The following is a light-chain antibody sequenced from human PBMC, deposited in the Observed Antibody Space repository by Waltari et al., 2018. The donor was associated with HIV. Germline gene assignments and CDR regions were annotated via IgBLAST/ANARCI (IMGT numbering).Light chain of an antibody. J-gene: IGLJ2*01. Sequence: QSALTQPPCASGSAGHSVTISCAGTSSDVGAYNYFSWYQQHPGKAPKLIIYEVTTRPSGFPDRFPGSKSGNAASLTVSGLQTEDEAVYYCSSYAGSNTLIFGGGT. CDR2: EVT. CDR1: SSDVGAYNY. V-gene: IGLV2-8*01. CDR3: SSYAGSNTLI.